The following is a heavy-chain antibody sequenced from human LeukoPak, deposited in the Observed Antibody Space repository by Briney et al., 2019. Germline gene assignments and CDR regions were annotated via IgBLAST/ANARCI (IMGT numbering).Heavy chain of an antibody. CDR1: GFTFSTYW. CDR3: ARDGPPPGVLH. J-gene: IGHJ1*01. D-gene: IGHD2-2*01. CDR2: IKPDGSDK. Sequence: PGGSLRLSCEASGFTFSTYWMSWVRQAPGKGPECVANIKPDGSDKYYVDSMKGRFTISRDNAKNSLYLQMNNLRAEDTAVYYCARDGPPPGVLHWGQGTLVTVSP. V-gene: IGHV3-7*01.